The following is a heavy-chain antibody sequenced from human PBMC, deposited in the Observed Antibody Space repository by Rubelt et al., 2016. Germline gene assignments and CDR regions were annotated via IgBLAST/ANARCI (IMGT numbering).Heavy chain of an antibody. D-gene: IGHD6-19*01. CDR1: GGSISSYY. CDR3: ARDGGSSGWYDY. Sequence: QVQLQESGPGLVKPSETLSLTCTVSGGSISSYYWIWIRQPPGKGLEWIGHVYDSGTATYNPSLKSRVTTSVDRSKNQFSLKLNSLTAADTAVYFCARDGGSSGWYDYWGQGTLVTVSS. V-gene: IGHV4-59*01. J-gene: IGHJ4*02. CDR2: VYDSGTA.